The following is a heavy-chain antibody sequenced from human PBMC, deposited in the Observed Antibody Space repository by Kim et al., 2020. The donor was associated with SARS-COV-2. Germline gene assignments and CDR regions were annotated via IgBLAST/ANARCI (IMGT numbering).Heavy chain of an antibody. CDR1: GGSISSSSYY. CDR3: ARDISPDRDYVWGSYRYPGWFDP. D-gene: IGHD3-16*02. Sequence: SETLSLTCTVSGGSISSSSYYWGWIRQPPGKGLEWIGSIYYSGSTYYNPSLKSRVTISVDTSKNQFSLKLSSVTAADTAVYYCARDISPDRDYVWGSYRYPGWFDPWGQGTLVTVSS. J-gene: IGHJ5*02. V-gene: IGHV4-39*07. CDR2: IYYSGST.